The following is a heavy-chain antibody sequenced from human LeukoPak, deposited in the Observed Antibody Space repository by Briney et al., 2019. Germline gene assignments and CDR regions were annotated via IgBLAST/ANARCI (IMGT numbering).Heavy chain of an antibody. Sequence: ASVKVSCKASGGTFSSYAISWVRQAPGQGLEWMGGIIPIFGTANYAQKFQGRVTITADESTSTAYMELSSLRSEDTAVYYCATYDYGDPLARCAEYFQHWGQGTLVTVSS. CDR3: ATYDYGDPLARCAEYFQH. J-gene: IGHJ1*01. CDR2: IIPIFGTA. CDR1: GGTFSSYA. D-gene: IGHD4-17*01. V-gene: IGHV1-69*01.